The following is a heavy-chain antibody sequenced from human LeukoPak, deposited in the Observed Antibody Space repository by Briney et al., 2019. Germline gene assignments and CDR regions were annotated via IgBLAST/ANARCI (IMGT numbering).Heavy chain of an antibody. Sequence: SETLSLTCTVSNGSISSDTYFWSWIRQPAGKGLEWIGRIYTSGSTNYNPSLKSRVTISVDTSKNQFSLKLSSVTAADTAVYYCARESLVVPAASDYWGQGTLVTVSS. D-gene: IGHD2-2*01. CDR3: ARESLVVPAASDY. CDR1: NGSISSDTYF. CDR2: IYTSGST. J-gene: IGHJ4*02. V-gene: IGHV4-61*02.